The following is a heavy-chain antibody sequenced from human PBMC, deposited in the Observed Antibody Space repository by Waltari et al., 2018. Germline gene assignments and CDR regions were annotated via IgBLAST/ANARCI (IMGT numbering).Heavy chain of an antibody. D-gene: IGHD6-19*01. Sequence: QVQLVESGGGVVQPGRSLRLSCAASGFVFSTYARPWVRQAPGKGLEWVAVLSYDGSNKYYTDSLKGRFTISRDNSKNTMYLQMDSLRTDDTAVYYCARENRQWLAPEPYYFDYWGRGTLVTVTS. CDR2: LSYDGSNK. J-gene: IGHJ4*02. CDR3: ARENRQWLAPEPYYFDY. CDR1: GFVFSTYA. V-gene: IGHV3-30*10.